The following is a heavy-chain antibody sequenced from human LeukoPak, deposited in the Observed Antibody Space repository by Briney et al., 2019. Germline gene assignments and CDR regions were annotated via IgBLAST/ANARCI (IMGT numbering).Heavy chain of an antibody. V-gene: IGHV3-23*01. D-gene: IGHD3-22*01. CDR2: ISGSGGRT. Sequence: PGGSLRLSCAASGLTFSNYAKSWVRQAPGKGLQWVSGISGSGGRTYYADSVMGRFTISRDNSKNTLYLQMNSLRAEDTAVYYCATPYYDSSGYLFPFDYWGQGTLVTVSS. J-gene: IGHJ4*02. CDR3: ATPYYDSSGYLFPFDY. CDR1: GLTFSNYA.